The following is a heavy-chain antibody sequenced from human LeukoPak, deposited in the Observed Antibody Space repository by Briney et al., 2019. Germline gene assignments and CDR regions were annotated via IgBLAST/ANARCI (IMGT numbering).Heavy chain of an antibody. V-gene: IGHV3-21*01. CDR1: GFTFSSYS. J-gene: IGHJ4*02. Sequence: GGSLRLSCAASGFTFSSYSMNWVRQAPGKGLEWVSSISSSSSSYIYYADSVKGRFTISRDNAKNSLYLQMNSLRAEDTAVYYCARIGGAGTYRGNYWGQGTLVTVSS. CDR3: ARIGGAGTYRGNY. D-gene: IGHD1-1*01. CDR2: ISSSSSSYI.